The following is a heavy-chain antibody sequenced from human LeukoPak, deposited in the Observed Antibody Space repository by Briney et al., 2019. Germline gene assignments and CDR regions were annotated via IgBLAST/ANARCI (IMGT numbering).Heavy chain of an antibody. Sequence: ETLSLTCTVSGGSTSSGGYYWSWIRQHPGKGLEWASVISGGGSTYYADSVKGRFTISRDNSKNTLYLQMNSLRAEDTAVYYCAKVKGSSRGEGGYFDYWGQGTLVTVSS. CDR3: AKVKGSSRGEGGYFDY. CDR2: ISGGGST. J-gene: IGHJ4*02. D-gene: IGHD6-13*01. CDR1: GGSTSSGGYY. V-gene: IGHV3-23*01.